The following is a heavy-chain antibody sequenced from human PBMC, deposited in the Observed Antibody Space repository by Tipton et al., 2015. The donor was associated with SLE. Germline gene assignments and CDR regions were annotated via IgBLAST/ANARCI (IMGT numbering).Heavy chain of an antibody. J-gene: IGHJ2*01. CDR2: IYYSGST. D-gene: IGHD7-27*01. CDR1: GGSISSHY. V-gene: IGHV4-59*11. Sequence: TLSLTCTVSGGSISSHYWSWIRQPPGKGLEWIGYIYYSGSTNYNPSLKSRVTISVDTSKNQFSLKLSSVTAADTAVYYCAGTNWGSYFDLWGRGTLVTVPS. CDR3: AGTNWGSYFDL.